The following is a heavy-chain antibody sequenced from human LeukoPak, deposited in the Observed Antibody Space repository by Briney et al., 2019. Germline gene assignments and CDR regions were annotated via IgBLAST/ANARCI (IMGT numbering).Heavy chain of an antibody. CDR2: ISYDGSNK. Sequence: GRSLRLSCAASGFTFSSYAMHWVRQAPGKGLEWVAVISYDGSNKYYADSVKGRFTISRDNSKNTLYLQMNSLRAEDTAVYYCARGQRVAPAVPAPNDYWGQGTLVTVSS. J-gene: IGHJ4*02. V-gene: IGHV3-30*04. D-gene: IGHD2-2*01. CDR1: GFTFSSYA. CDR3: ARGQRVAPAVPAPNDY.